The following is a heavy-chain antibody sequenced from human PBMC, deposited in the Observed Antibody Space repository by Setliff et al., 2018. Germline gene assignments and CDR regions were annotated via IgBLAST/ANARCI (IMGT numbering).Heavy chain of an antibody. CDR1: GYTFTGYY. J-gene: IGHJ1*01. CDR2: INPNSGGT. V-gene: IGHV1-2*02. D-gene: IGHD6-13*01. CDR3: ARWRSAAAGIGWEYFQH. Sequence: ASVKVSCKASGYTFTGYYMHWVRQAPGQGLEWMGWINPNSGGTNYAQKFQGRVTMTRXXXISTAYMXXXXXXXXDTAVYYCARWRSAAAGIGWEYFQHWGQGTLVTVSS.